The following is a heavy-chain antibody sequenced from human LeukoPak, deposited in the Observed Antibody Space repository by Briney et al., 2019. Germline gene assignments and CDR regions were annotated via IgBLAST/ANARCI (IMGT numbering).Heavy chain of an antibody. Sequence: GGSLRLSCAASGFTFSDYYMSWIRQAPGKGLEWVSYISSSGSTIYYADSVKGRFTISRDNAKNSLYLHMNRLRAEDTAVYYWARHGQGSSTSCYTYDFDNWGQGTLVTVSS. V-gene: IGHV3-11*01. CDR1: GFTFSDYY. J-gene: IGHJ4*02. CDR3: ARHGQGSSTSCYTYDFDN. CDR2: ISSSGSTI. D-gene: IGHD2-2*01.